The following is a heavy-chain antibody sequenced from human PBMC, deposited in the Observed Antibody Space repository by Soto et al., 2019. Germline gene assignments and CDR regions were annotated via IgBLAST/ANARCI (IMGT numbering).Heavy chain of an antibody. J-gene: IGHJ6*02. V-gene: IGHV1-18*04. Sequence: GASVKVSCKASGYTFTSYGISWVRQAPGQGLEWMGWISAYNGNTNYAQKLQGRVTMTTDTSTSTAYMELRSLRSDDTAVYYCARPLGGVATITMSKAGMDVWGQGTTVTVSS. D-gene: IGHD5-12*01. CDR3: ARPLGGVATITMSKAGMDV. CDR2: ISAYNGNT. CDR1: GYTFTSYG.